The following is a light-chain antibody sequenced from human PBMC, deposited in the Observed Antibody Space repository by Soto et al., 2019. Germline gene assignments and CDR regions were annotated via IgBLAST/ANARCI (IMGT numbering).Light chain of an antibody. J-gene: IGKJ4*01. CDR3: QQSYDTLLS. CDR1: QNINTF. CDR2: GAS. Sequence: IEMTQSPSSLSASVGDRITISCRASQNINTFLNWYQQKGGKAPKLLIHGASSLQSGVPLRFSGSGSGTDFSLTISSLQPEDFATYYCQQSYDTLLSFGGGAKADIK. V-gene: IGKV1-39*01.